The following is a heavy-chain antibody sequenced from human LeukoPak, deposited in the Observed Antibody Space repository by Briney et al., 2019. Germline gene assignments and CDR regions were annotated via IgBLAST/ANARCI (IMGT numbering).Heavy chain of an antibody. Sequence: GGSLRLSCAASGFTFSSYAMSWVRQAPGKGLEWVSAISGSGGSTYYADSVKGRFTISRDNSKNTLYLQMNSLRAEDTAVYYCAKLPITMIVVVTHFYYWGQGTLVTVSS. J-gene: IGHJ4*02. D-gene: IGHD3-22*01. V-gene: IGHV3-23*01. CDR3: AKLPITMIVVVTHFYY. CDR1: GFTFSSYA. CDR2: ISGSGGST.